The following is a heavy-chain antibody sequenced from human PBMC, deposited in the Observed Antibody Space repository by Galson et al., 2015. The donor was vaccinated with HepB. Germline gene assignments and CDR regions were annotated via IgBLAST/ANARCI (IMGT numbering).Heavy chain of an antibody. D-gene: IGHD5-12*01. Sequence: SVKVSCKVSGFIFSELSMHWVRQAPGKGLEWMGGFDPEEGETIYAQRFQGRLTVTRDISASTAYMELRSLRSEDTAVYYCAREGATGYPYDTFDLGGQGTMVTVSS. CDR3: AREGATGYPYDTFDL. CDR1: GFIFSELS. CDR2: FDPEEGET. V-gene: IGHV1-24*01. J-gene: IGHJ3*01.